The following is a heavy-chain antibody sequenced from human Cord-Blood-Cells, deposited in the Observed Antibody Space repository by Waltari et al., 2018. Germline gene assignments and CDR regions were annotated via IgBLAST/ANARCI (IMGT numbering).Heavy chain of an antibody. CDR3: ARNGEEKSSSSRWFDP. CDR1: GGSFSGYY. J-gene: IGHJ5*02. V-gene: IGHV4-34*01. D-gene: IGHD6-6*01. Sequence: QVQLQQWGAGLLKPSETLSLTCAVYGGSFSGYYWSWIRQPPGKGLEWIGEINHSGSTNHNPALKSRVTISVDTSKNQFSLKRSSVTAADTAVYYCARNGEEKSSSSRWFDPWGQGTLVTVSS. CDR2: INHSGST.